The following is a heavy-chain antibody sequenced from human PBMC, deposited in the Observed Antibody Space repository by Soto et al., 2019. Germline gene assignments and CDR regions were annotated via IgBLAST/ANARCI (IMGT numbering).Heavy chain of an antibody. J-gene: IGHJ4*02. CDR3: AKEGSGWFNFDY. CDR1: GFTFSSYG. Sequence: QVQLVESGGGVVQPGRSLRLSCAASGFTFSSYGMHWVRQAPGKGLEWVAVISYDGSNKYYADCVKGRFTISRDNSKNTLYLQMNSLRAEDSAVYYCAKEGSGWFNFDYWGQGTLVTGSS. D-gene: IGHD6-19*01. CDR2: ISYDGSNK. V-gene: IGHV3-30*18.